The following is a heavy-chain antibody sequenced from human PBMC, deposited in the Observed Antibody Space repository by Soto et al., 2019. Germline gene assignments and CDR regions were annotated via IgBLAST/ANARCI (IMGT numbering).Heavy chain of an antibody. J-gene: IGHJ6*02. CDR3: AHSSTDLNHAMDV. CDR1: GLSLTTNGLS. CDR2: IYWDDDK. V-gene: IGHV2-5*02. Sequence: QITLKESGPPLVKPTQTLTLTCAFSGLSLTTNGLSVGWVRQPPGKALEWLALIYWDDDKRYSPSLKSRLTNTRDPSKNQVVLTMTDMDPVDTATYFCAHSSTDLNHAMDVWGQGTTVSVSS. D-gene: IGHD3-3*01.